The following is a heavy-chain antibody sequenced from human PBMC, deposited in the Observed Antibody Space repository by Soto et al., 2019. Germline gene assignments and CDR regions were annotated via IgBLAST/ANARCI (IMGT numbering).Heavy chain of an antibody. CDR3: ARHLYSGYHDAFDI. Sequence: QVQLQESGPGLVKPSETLSLTCTVSGGSISSYYWSWIRQPPGKGLEWIGYIYYSGSTNYNPSLKSRVTISVDTSKNQFSLKLSSVTAADTAVYYCARHLYSGYHDAFDIWGQGTMVTVSS. V-gene: IGHV4-59*08. CDR2: IYYSGST. CDR1: GGSISSYY. J-gene: IGHJ3*02. D-gene: IGHD5-12*01.